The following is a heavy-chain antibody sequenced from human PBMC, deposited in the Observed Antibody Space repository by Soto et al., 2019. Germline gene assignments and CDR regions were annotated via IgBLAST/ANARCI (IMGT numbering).Heavy chain of an antibody. CDR3: ARDGVGTTLRELNWFDP. V-gene: IGHV3-33*01. J-gene: IGHJ5*02. Sequence: QVQLVESGGGVVQPGRSLRLSCAASGFTFSSYGMHWVRQAPGKGLEWVAVIWSDGSNKYYADSVKGRFTISRDNSKNKLYLQRNSLRDEDTAVYYCARDGVGTTLRELNWFDPWGHGTLVTVSS. D-gene: IGHD1-7*01. CDR2: IWSDGSNK. CDR1: GFTFSSYG.